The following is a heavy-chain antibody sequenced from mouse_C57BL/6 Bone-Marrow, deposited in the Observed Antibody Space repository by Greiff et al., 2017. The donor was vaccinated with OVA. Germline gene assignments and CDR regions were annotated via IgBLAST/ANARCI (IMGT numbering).Heavy chain of an antibody. CDR2: INSDGGST. J-gene: IGHJ1*03. CDR1: EYAFPSHD. D-gene: IGHD1-1*01. CDR3: ARHWSYYYGSSYWYFDV. Sequence: EVKLVESGGGLVQPGESLKLSCESNEYAFPSHDMSWVRKTPEKRLELVAAINSDGGSTYYPDTMERRFIISRDNTKKTLYLQMSSLRSEDTALYYCARHWSYYYGSSYWYFDVWGTGTTVTVSS. V-gene: IGHV5-2*01.